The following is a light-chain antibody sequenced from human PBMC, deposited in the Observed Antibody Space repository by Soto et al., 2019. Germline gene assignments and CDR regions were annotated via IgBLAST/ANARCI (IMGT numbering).Light chain of an antibody. V-gene: IGKV3-11*01. J-gene: IGKJ4*01. CDR3: QQRSNWPLT. CDR1: QSVSSY. Sequence: EIVLTQSPATLSLSPGERATLSSRASQSVSSYLACYQQKPGQAPRLLIYDASNRATGIPARFSGSGSGTDFTLTISSLEPEDFAVYYCQQRSNWPLTFGGGTKVEIK. CDR2: DAS.